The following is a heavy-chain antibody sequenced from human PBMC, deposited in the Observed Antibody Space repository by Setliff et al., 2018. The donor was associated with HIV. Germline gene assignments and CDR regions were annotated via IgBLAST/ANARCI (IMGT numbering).Heavy chain of an antibody. J-gene: IGHJ4*02. V-gene: IGHV3-64*02. CDR2: ISSNGLST. D-gene: IGHD1-26*01. CDR3: ARDAEVGTTYFDY. Sequence: GGSLRLSCATSGFTFGEYPMGWFRQAPGKGLEYVSAISSNGLSTYYADSVKGRFTISRDNSKSTLYLQMGSLRAEDMAVYYCARDAEVGTTYFDYWGQGTLVTVSS. CDR1: GFTFGEYP.